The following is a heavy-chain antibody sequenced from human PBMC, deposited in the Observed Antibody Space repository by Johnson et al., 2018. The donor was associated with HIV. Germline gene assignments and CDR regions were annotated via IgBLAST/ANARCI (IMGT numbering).Heavy chain of an antibody. J-gene: IGHJ3*02. CDR2: INSDGSST. Sequence: VQLVESGGGLVQPGGSLRLSCAASGFTVSTNYMSWVRQAPGKGLEWVSGINSDGSSTSYADSVKGRFTISRDNAKNSLYLQMNSLRAEDTALYYCARDTYSSDACDIWGQGTMVTVSS. V-gene: IGHV3-74*02. CDR3: ARDTYSSDACDI. D-gene: IGHD4-11*01. CDR1: GFTVSTNY.